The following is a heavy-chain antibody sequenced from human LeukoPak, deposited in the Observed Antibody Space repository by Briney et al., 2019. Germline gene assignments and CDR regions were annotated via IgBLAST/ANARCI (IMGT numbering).Heavy chain of an antibody. CDR1: GSISSYY. V-gene: IGHV4-59*08. J-gene: IGHJ4*02. D-gene: IGHD4-23*01. Sequence: SETLSLTCTVSGSISSYYWSWIRQPPGKGLEWIGHSYYTGSPNYNPSLKSRVTISVDTPKNQSSLKLSSVTAADTAVYYCAGVRSTVGWRSFDYWGQGTLVTVSS. CDR2: SYYTGSP. CDR3: AGVRSTVGWRSFDY.